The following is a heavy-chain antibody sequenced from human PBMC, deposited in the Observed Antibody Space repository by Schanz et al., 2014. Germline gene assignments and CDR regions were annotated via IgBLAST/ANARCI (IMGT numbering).Heavy chain of an antibody. J-gene: IGHJ6*03. CDR3: ASGEARVTSSGVVIVPMNV. CDR1: GYTFAGHA. D-gene: IGHD3-3*01. V-gene: IGHV1-3*04. CDR2: IRTGRGNT. Sequence: QVQLVQSGAEVKKPGASVKVSCQASGYTFAGHAVHWVRQAPGQGPEWVGWIRTGRGNTKYSQKVEGRVTITRDTSASIVYMELSSLRSEDTAVFFCASGEARVTSSGVVIVPMNVWGKGTTVIVSS.